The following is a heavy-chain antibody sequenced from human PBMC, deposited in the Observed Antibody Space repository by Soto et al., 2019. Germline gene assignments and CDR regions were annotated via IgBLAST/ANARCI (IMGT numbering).Heavy chain of an antibody. CDR2: INHSGST. V-gene: IGHV4-34*01. CDR1: GEPFIGYY. CDR3: ARTDIVTTNCFDP. J-gene: IGHJ5*02. D-gene: IGHD5-12*01. Sequence: PDTLSLSCAVYGEPFIGYYWTWIRQTPWKGLECIGEINHSGSTNDNPCLKSRVTISVDTSNNQFSLKLSSVTAADTSVYYCARTDIVTTNCFDPWGQGTLVTVSS.